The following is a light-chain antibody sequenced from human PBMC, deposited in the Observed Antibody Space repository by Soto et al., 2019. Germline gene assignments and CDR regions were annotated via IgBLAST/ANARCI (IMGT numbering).Light chain of an antibody. Sequence: DIQMTQSPSPLSASVGDRVTITCRASQSIGGSLAWYQQKPGKAPNFLIYKASSLQSGVPSRFSGSVSGTEFTLTISSLQPDDFAIYYCQQHESYPWTFGQGTKVEIK. CDR2: KAS. J-gene: IGKJ1*01. CDR3: QQHESYPWT. CDR1: QSIGGS. V-gene: IGKV1-5*03.